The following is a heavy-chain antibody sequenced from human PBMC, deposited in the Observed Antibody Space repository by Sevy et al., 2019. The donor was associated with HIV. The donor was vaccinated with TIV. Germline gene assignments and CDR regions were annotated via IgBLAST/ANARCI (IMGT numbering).Heavy chain of an antibody. CDR2: MKSKTDDGTT. D-gene: IGHD3-16*01. V-gene: IGHV3-15*01. CDR1: GFTFSIIY. J-gene: IGHJ3*02. CDR3: TTVGCPHWGSEAFDI. Sequence: GGSLRLSCAASGFTFSIIYMNWVRQSPGKGLEWVGRMKSKTDDGTTDYAAPVKDRFTMSREDSKNTLDLQMNSLEADDTAVDYCTTVGCPHWGSEAFDIWGQGTMVTVSS.